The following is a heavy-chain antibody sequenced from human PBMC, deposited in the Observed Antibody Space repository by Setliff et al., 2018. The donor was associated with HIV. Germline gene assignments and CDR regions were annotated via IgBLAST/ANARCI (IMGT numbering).Heavy chain of an antibody. CDR3: ARDNYYDTSGAIGY. CDR2: IIPIFGTT. CDR1: GGTFSRHT. D-gene: IGHD3-22*01. Sequence: GASVKVSCKSSGGTFSRHTISWVRQAPGQGLEWMGGIIPIFGTTNYAQNFQGRVPITADASTSTAYMELSSLRSEDTAVYYCARDNYYDTSGAIGYWGQGTLVTVSS. J-gene: IGHJ4*02. V-gene: IGHV1-69*13.